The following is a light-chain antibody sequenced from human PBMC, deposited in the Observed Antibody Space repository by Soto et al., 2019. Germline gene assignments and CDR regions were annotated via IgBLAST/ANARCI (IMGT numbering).Light chain of an antibody. CDR2: DVS. V-gene: IGLV2-23*02. Sequence: QSALTQPASVSGSPGQSITISCTGTSSNVGSYNLVSWYQHHPGKAPKLMIYDVSKRPSGVSNRFSGSKSGITASLTISGLQAEDEADYYCCSYAGNSDVLFGGGTKLTVL. CDR1: SSNVGSYNL. J-gene: IGLJ3*02. CDR3: CSYAGNSDVL.